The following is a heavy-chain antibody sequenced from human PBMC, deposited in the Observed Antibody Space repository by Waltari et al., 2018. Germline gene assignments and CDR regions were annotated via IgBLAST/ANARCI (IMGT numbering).Heavy chain of an antibody. J-gene: IGHJ4*02. CDR2: ISWNSGSI. D-gene: IGHD3-22*01. CDR3: AKDINDSSGYYYGPSGFDY. Sequence: EVQLVESGGGLVQPGRSLRLSCAASGFTCDDYSMHWVRHAPGKGLEWVSGISWNSGSIGYADSVKGRFTISRDNAKNSLYLQMNSLRAEDTALYYCAKDINDSSGYYYGPSGFDYWGQGTLVTVSS. V-gene: IGHV3-9*01. CDR1: GFTCDDYS.